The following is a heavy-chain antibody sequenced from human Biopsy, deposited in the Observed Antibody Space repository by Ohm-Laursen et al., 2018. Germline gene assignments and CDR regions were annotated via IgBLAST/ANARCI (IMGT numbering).Heavy chain of an antibody. CDR2: IDWDDAK. J-gene: IGHJ6*02. V-gene: IGHV2-70*16. CDR3: ARIPILVVPAAIVYRHRRHLQGLDV. Sequence: TQTLTLTYTLSGFSLNTRGMSVTWIRQPPGKALEWLARIDWDDAKFYSESLKTRLTISKGTSENHVVLTLSDVAPVDTATYYCARIPILVVPAAIVYRHRRHLQGLDVWGQGTTVIVSS. CDR1: GFSLNTRGMS. D-gene: IGHD2-2*02.